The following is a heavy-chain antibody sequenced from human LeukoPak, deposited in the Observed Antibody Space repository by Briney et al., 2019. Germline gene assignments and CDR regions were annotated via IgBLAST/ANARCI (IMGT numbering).Heavy chain of an antibody. D-gene: IGHD6-19*01. CDR3: ARDSGGLGAFDI. CDR2: IYYSGST. Sequence: SETLSLTCTVSGGSISSGDYYWSWIRQPPGKGLEWIGYIYYSGSTYYNPSLKSRVTISVDTSKNQFSLKLSPVTAADPAVYYCARDSGGLGAFDIWGQGTMVTVSS. J-gene: IGHJ3*02. V-gene: IGHV4-30-4*08. CDR1: GGSISSGDYY.